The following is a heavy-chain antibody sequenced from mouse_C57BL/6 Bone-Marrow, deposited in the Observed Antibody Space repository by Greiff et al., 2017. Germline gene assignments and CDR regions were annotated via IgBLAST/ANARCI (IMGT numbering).Heavy chain of an antibody. J-gene: IGHJ3*01. D-gene: IGHD2-5*01. Sequence: EVKLVESGGGLVKPGGSLKLSCAASGFTFSSYAMSWVRQTPEKRLEWVATISDGGSYTYYPDNVKGRFTISRDNAKNNLYLQMSHRKSEDTAMYYGARDSRYYSNYGPWFAYWGQGTLVTVSA. V-gene: IGHV5-4*01. CDR2: ISDGGSYT. CDR1: GFTFSSYA. CDR3: ARDSRYYSNYGPWFAY.